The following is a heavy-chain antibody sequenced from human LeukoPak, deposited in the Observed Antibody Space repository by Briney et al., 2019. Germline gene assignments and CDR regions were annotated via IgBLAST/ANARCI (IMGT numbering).Heavy chain of an antibody. Sequence: PGGSLRLSCAASGFIFSSYWMSWVRQAPGKGLEWVANIKQDGSEKYYVDSVKGRFTISRDNAKNSLYLQMNSLRAEDTAVYYCARDETKAVAGCDYWGQGTLVTVSS. J-gene: IGHJ4*02. CDR1: GFIFSSYW. CDR2: IKQDGSEK. CDR3: ARDETKAVAGCDY. D-gene: IGHD6-19*01. V-gene: IGHV3-7*01.